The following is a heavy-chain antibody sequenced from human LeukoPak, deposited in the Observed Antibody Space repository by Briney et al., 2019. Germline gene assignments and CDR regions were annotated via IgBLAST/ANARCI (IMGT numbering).Heavy chain of an antibody. Sequence: GGSLRLSCAASGFTVNSNYMSWVRQAPGKGLEWVSLIYSGGTTYYADSVKGRFTISRDNSKNTLYLQMNSLRAEDTAVYYCARGYYDILTGYYYYYGMDVWGQGTTVTVSS. V-gene: IGHV3-53*01. CDR3: ARGYYDILTGYYYYYGMDV. J-gene: IGHJ6*02. CDR1: GFTVNSNY. D-gene: IGHD3-9*01. CDR2: IYSGGTT.